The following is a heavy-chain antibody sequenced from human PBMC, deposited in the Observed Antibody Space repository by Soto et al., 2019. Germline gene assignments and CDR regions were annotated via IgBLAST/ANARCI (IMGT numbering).Heavy chain of an antibody. D-gene: IGHD6-6*01. V-gene: IGHV3-23*01. Sequence: EVQLLESGGGLVQPGGSLRLSCAASGFTFSSYAMTWVRQAPGKGLEWVSAISGSGGTTYHAASVKGRVTTSRDNSKNTLYLQMNSLRAEDAAVYYCAKPPYSSSSYYYYGMDVWRQGTTVTVSS. J-gene: IGHJ6*02. CDR1: GFTFSSYA. CDR2: ISGSGGTT. CDR3: AKPPYSSSSYYYYGMDV.